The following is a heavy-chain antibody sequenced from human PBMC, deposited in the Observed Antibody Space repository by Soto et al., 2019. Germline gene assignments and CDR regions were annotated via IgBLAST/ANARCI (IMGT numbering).Heavy chain of an antibody. D-gene: IGHD1-26*01. CDR1: GFTFSSYA. CDR3: ARRGSGSYYDY. V-gene: IGHV3-23*01. J-gene: IGHJ4*02. CDR2: ISGSGGST. Sequence: EVQLLESGGGLVQPGGSLRLSCAASGFTFSSYAMRWVRQAPVKGLEWVSAISGSGGSTYYADSVKGRFTISRDNSKTTLYLQMNSLRAEDKAVYYFARRGSGSYYDYWGQGTLVTVSS.